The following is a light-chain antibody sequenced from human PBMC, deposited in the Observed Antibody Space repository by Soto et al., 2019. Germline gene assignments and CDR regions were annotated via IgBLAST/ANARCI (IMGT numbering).Light chain of an antibody. CDR2: GAS. V-gene: IGKV3-20*01. CDR1: QSVSSHY. J-gene: IGKJ1*01. CDR3: QQYDSSPRT. Sequence: EIVLTQSPGALSLSPGDSATLACRASQSVSSHYLAWYQQNPGQAPRLLIYGASNRDTGIPDRFSGSGSGTDFTFTISRLETEDFSVYYCQQYDSSPRTFGQGTKVEIK.